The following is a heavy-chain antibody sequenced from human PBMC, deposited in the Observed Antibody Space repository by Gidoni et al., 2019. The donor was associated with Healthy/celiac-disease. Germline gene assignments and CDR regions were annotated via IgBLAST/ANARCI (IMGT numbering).Heavy chain of an antibody. CDR3: ASDRGGMTTVTYFDY. Sequence: EVQLLESGGGLVQPGGSLRLSCAASGFTFSSYAMSWVRQAPGKGLGWVSAISGSGGSTYYADSVKGRFTISRDNSKNTLYLQMNSLRAEDTAVYYCASDRGGMTTVTYFDYWGQGTLVTVSS. J-gene: IGHJ4*02. V-gene: IGHV3-23*01. CDR2: ISGSGGST. D-gene: IGHD4-17*01. CDR1: GFTFSSYA.